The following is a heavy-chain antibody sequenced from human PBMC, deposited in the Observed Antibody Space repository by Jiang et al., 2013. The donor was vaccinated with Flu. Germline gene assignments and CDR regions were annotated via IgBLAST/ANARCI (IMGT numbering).Heavy chain of an antibody. J-gene: IGHJ4*02. D-gene: IGHD1-1*01. CDR3: ASLTGTSGSGYFDY. Sequence: LLKPSETLSLTCNVSDGSVRSYYWSWIRQAPGKGLEWIGYVFHTGRTSYNPSLKSRVMISMDTSKNQFSLQLTSVTAADTAVYYCASLTGTSGSGYFDYWGQGTLVTVSS. CDR2: VFHTGRT. V-gene: IGHV4-59*08. CDR1: DGSVRSYY.